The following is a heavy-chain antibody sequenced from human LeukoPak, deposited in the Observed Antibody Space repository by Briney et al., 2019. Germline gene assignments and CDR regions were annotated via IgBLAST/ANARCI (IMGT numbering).Heavy chain of an antibody. D-gene: IGHD6-19*01. V-gene: IGHV4-4*02. J-gene: IGHJ3*02. CDR3: ARVNQSSGDAFDI. CDR1: GASISSNNW. Sequence: PSGTLSLTCAVSGASISSNNWWWSWVRQPPGRGLEWIGEIYHSGSTNYNPSLKSRVTISVDTSKNQFSLKLSSVTAADTAVYYCARVNQSSGDAFDIWGQGTMVTVSS. CDR2: IYHSGST.